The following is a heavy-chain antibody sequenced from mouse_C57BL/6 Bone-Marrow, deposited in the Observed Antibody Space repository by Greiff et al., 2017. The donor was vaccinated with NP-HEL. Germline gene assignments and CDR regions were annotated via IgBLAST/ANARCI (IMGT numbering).Heavy chain of an antibody. CDR2: IDPNSGGT. Sequence: VQLQQSGADLVKPGASVKLSCKASGYTFTSYCMHWVKQRPGRGLEWIGRIDPNSGGTKFNEKFKTKATLTVDKPSSTAYMQLSSLTSEDSAVYYCARYYYGSRGWYFDVWGTGTTVTVSS. D-gene: IGHD1-1*01. CDR1: GYTFTSYC. CDR3: ARYYYGSRGWYFDV. J-gene: IGHJ1*03. V-gene: IGHV1-72*01.